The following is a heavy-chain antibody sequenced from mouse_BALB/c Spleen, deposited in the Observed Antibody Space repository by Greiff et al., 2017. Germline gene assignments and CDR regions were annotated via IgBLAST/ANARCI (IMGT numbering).Heavy chain of an antibody. CDR3: ARDYYGSLFAY. Sequence: DVMLVESGGGLVQPGGSRKLSCAASGFTFSSFGMHWVRQAPEKGLEWVASISSGGSTYYPDSVKGRFTISRDNARNILYLQMSSLRSEDTAMYYCARDYYGSLFAYWGQGTLVTVSA. V-gene: IGHV5-6-5*01. CDR2: ISSGGST. CDR1: GFTFSSFG. D-gene: IGHD1-1*01. J-gene: IGHJ3*01.